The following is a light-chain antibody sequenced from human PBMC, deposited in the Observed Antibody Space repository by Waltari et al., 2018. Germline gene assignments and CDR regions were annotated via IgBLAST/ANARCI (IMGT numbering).Light chain of an antibody. J-gene: IGKJ4*01. CDR3: QQRTNWPLT. CDR2: DTS. V-gene: IGKV3-11*01. CDR1: QSVNNY. Sequence: DIVLTQSPATLSLSPGDRATLSCRASQSVNNYLAWYQQKPGQAPRLLIYDTSNRATGIPARFSGSGSGTDFTLTISSLEPEDFAVYYCQQRTNWPLTFGGGTKVEIK.